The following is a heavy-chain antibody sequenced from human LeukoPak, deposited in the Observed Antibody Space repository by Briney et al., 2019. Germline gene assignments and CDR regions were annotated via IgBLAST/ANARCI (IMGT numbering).Heavy chain of an antibody. CDR2: INPNSCGT. V-gene: IGHV1-2*04. J-gene: IGHJ5*02. CDR1: GYTFTGYY. D-gene: IGHD3-9*01. Sequence: ASVKVSCKASGYTFTGYYMHWVRQAPGQGLEWMGWINPNSCGTNYAQKFQGWVTMTRDTSISTAYMELSRLRSDDMAVYYCARSLSLILTGARENWFDPWGQGTLVTVSS. CDR3: ARSLSLILTGARENWFDP.